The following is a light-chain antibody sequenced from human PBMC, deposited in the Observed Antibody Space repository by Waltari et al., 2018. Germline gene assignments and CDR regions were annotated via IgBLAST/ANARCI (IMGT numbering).Light chain of an antibody. V-gene: IGLV3-27*01. CDR1: LLAKRY. CDR3: YSATDNIVL. J-gene: IGLJ2*01. CDR2: KDT. Sequence: SYDLTQPSSVSVSQGQTARNTCSGYLLAKRYTRWFQQKPGQAPVVVICKDTGRPSGIPGRFSCFSSGTTVTLTINGAQAEDEADYYCYSATDNIVLFGGGTKLTVL.